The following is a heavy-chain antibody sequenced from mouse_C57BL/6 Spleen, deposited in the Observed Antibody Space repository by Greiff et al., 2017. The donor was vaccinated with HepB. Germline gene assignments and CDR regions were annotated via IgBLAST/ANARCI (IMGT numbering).Heavy chain of an antibody. CDR1: GFTFSDYG. J-gene: IGHJ1*03. Sequence: EVKVVESGGGLVKPGGSLKLSCAASGFTFSDYGMHWVRQAPEKGLEWVAYISSGSSTIYYADTVKGRFTISRDNAKNTLFLQMTSLRSEDTAMYYCARVYGLYWYFDVWGTGTTVTVSS. CDR2: ISSGSSTI. V-gene: IGHV5-17*01. D-gene: IGHD1-1*02. CDR3: ARVYGLYWYFDV.